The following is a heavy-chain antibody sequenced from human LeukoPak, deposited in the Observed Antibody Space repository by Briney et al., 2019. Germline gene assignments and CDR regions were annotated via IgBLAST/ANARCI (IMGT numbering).Heavy chain of an antibody. CDR2: ISWNSGSI. J-gene: IGHJ4*02. D-gene: IGHD6-13*01. Sequence: GGSLRLSCAASGFTFDDYAMHWVRQAPGKGLEWVSGISWNSGSIGYADSVKGRFTISRDNAKNSLYLQMNSLRAEDTALYYCAKDLSSSSWSFDYWGQGTLVTVSS. CDR1: GFTFDDYA. V-gene: IGHV3-9*01. CDR3: AKDLSSSSWSFDY.